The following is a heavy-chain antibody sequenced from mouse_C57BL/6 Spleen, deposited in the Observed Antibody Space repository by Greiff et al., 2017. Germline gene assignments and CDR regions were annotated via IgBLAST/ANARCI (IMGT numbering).Heavy chain of an antibody. J-gene: IGHJ2*01. CDR2: ISYSGST. CDR3: ARERGGYYFDY. V-gene: IGHV3-1*01. D-gene: IGHD1-1*02. Sequence: EVMLVESGPGMVKPSQSLSLTCTVTGYSITSGYDWHWIRHFPGNKLEWMGYISYSGSTNYNPSLKSRISITHDTSKNHFFLKLNSVTTEDTATYYCARERGGYYFDYWGQGTTLTVSS. CDR1: GYSITSGYD.